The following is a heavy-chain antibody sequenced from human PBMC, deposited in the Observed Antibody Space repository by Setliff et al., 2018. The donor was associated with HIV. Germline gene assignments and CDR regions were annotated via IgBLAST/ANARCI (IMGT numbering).Heavy chain of an antibody. V-gene: IGHV4-34*01. CDR1: GGSFSDNY. J-gene: IGHJ6*02. Sequence: SETLSLTCAVYGGSFSDNYWSWIRQSPGKGLEWIGNIYHTGSSYYNPSLNDRATISLDTSKNQFSLKLNSVIAADTAVYYCARIFGDQGYYYGMDVWGQGTTVTVS. CDR2: IYHTGSS. CDR3: ARIFGDQGYYYGMDV. D-gene: IGHD3-3*01.